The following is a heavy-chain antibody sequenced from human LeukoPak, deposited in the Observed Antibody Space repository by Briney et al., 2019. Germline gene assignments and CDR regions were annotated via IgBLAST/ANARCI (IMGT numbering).Heavy chain of an antibody. CDR2: ISSSGTI. CDR1: GFTFSSHT. D-gene: IGHD2-8*01. V-gene: IGHV3-48*01. J-gene: IGHJ4*02. CDR3: ARETCINGECYFYFDY. Sequence: GGSLRLSGAASGFTFSSHTMDWVRQAPGKGLEWVSYISSSGTIYYADSVKGRFTISRDNAKNSLYLQMNSLRAEDTAVYYCARETCINGECYFYFDYWGQGTLVTVSS.